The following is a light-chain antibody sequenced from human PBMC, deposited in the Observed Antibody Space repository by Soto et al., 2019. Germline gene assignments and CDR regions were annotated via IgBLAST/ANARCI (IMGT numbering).Light chain of an antibody. Sequence: EIVLTQALGTLSXXXXXXXAXXXXASQSVSSSYLAWYQQKPGQAPRLLIYGASSRATGIPDRFSGSGSGTDFTLTISRPEPEDFAVYYCQQYGSSGTFGQGTKVDIK. CDR3: QQYGSSGT. CDR2: GAS. CDR1: QSVSSSY. J-gene: IGKJ1*01. V-gene: IGKV3-20*01.